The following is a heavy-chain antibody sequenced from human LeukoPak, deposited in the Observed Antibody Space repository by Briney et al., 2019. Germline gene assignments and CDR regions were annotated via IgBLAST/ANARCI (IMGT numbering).Heavy chain of an antibody. CDR2: IRGNSARK. D-gene: IGHD4-17*01. J-gene: IGHJ6*02. CDR1: GITISNPT. Sequence: PGALLRLCSAASGITISNPTMWGGRPAPGEVLEWASSIRGNSARKDYADSERRRFTISRDNSKNTLYLQMNSLRAEDTAVYYCAKHQQIYGDSLMDVWGQGTTVTVSS. V-gene: IGHV3-23*01. CDR3: AKHQQIYGDSLMDV.